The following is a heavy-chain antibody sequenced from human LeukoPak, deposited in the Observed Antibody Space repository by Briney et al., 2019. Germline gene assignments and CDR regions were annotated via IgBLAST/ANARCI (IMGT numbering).Heavy chain of an antibody. CDR1: GDSINSLDL. CDR3: AGLVGRYSSGLYYYYFDY. CDR2: MYLSGTT. J-gene: IGHJ4*02. V-gene: IGHV4-4*02. D-gene: IGHD3-22*01. Sequence: PSGTLSLTCTVSGDSINSLDLWSWVRQPPGKGLEWIGEMYLSGTTHSNPSVKSRVTISIDKSKSQIFLNLSSVTAADTAVYYCAGLVGRYSSGLYYYYFDYWGQGTLVTVSS.